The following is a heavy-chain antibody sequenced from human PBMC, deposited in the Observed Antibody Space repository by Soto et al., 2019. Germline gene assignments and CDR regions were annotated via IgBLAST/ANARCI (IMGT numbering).Heavy chain of an antibody. V-gene: IGHV4-59*01. Sequence: SETLSLTCTVSGGSTGGYDGSWIRQPPGKGLEWIGYIYYSGSTNYNPSLKSRVTISVDTSKNQFSLKLSSVTAADTAVYYCARDRPYYYGSGLWDYYYYMDVWGKGTTVTVSS. CDR2: IYYSGST. CDR1: GGSTGGYD. CDR3: ARDRPYYYGSGLWDYYYYMDV. J-gene: IGHJ6*03. D-gene: IGHD3-10*01.